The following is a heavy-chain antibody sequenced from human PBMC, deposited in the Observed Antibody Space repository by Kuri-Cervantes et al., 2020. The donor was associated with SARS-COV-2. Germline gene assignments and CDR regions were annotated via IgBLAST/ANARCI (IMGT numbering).Heavy chain of an antibody. Sequence: GGSLRLSCAASGFNFSRYAMSWVRQAPGKGLEWVSAISGSGGSTYYADSVKGRFTISRDNSKNTLYLQMNSLRAEDTAVYYCAKDGDSSGYYADAFDIWGQGTMVTVSS. CDR2: ISGSGGST. J-gene: IGHJ3*02. V-gene: IGHV3-23*01. CDR1: GFNFSRYA. CDR3: AKDGDSSGYYADAFDI. D-gene: IGHD3-22*01.